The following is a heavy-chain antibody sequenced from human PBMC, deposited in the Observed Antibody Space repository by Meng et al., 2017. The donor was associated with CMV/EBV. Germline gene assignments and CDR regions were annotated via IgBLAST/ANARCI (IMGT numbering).Heavy chain of an antibody. J-gene: IGHJ5*02. V-gene: IGHV1-69*05. Sequence: SVKVSCKASGGTFSSYAISWVRQAPGQGLEWMGGIIPIFGTANYAQKFQGRVTITTDESTSTAYMELSSLRSDDTAVYYCARAYLGLRGWFDPWGQGTLVTVSS. CDR3: ARAYLGLRGWFDP. CDR2: IIPIFGTA. CDR1: GGTFSSYA. D-gene: IGHD4-17*01.